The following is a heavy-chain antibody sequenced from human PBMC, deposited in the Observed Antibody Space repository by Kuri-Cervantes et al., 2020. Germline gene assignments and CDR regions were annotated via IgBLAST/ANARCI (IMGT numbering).Heavy chain of an antibody. Sequence: ASVKVSCKASGYTFTSYCMHWVRQAPGQGLEWMGIINPSGGSTSYAQKFQGRVTMTRDTSTSTVYMELSSLRSEDTALYYCAREGEAYCSGSSCYQGYFHYWGQGTLVTVSS. CDR2: INPSGGST. CDR1: GYTFTSYC. D-gene: IGHD2-15*01. CDR3: AREGEAYCSGSSCYQGYFHY. J-gene: IGHJ1*01. V-gene: IGHV1-46*01.